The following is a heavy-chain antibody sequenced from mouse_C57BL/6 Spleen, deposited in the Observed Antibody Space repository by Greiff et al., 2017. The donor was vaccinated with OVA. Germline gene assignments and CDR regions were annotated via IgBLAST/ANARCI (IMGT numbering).Heavy chain of an antibody. CDR2: IYPGGGYT. V-gene: IGHV1-63*01. Sequence: QVQLQQSGAELVRPGTSVKMSCKASGYTFTNYWIGWAKQRPGHGLEWIGDIYPGGGYTNYNEKFKGKATLTADKSSSTAYMQFSSLTSEDSAIYYCARNYGSSYSYAMDYWGQGTSVTVSS. D-gene: IGHD1-1*01. CDR3: ARNYGSSYSYAMDY. CDR1: GYTFTNYW. J-gene: IGHJ4*01.